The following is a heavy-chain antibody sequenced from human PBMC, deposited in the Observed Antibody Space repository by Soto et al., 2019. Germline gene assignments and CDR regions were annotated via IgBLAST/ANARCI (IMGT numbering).Heavy chain of an antibody. J-gene: IGHJ4*02. V-gene: IGHV3-48*01. CDR1: GFTFSSYS. Sequence: EVQLVESGGGLVQPGGSLRLSCAASGFTFSSYSMNWVRQAPGKGLEWVSYISSSSSTIYYADSVKGRFTISRDNAKNSLYLQMNSLRAEDTAVYYCARGSPYGSEETDFDYWGQGTLVTVSS. CDR2: ISSSSSTI. CDR3: ARGSPYGSEETDFDY. D-gene: IGHD3-10*01.